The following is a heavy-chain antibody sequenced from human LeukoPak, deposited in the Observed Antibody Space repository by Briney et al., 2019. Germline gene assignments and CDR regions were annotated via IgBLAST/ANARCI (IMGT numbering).Heavy chain of an antibody. CDR2: MNPNSGNT. D-gene: IGHD3-10*01. CDR3: ARGESSGNFDY. Sequence: ASVKVSCKASGYTFTGYDINWVRQATGQGLEWMGWMNPNSGNTGYAQKLQGRVTMTTDTSTSTAYMELRSLRSDDTAVYYCARGESSGNFDYWGQGTLVTVSS. J-gene: IGHJ4*02. CDR1: GYTFTGYD. V-gene: IGHV1-8*01.